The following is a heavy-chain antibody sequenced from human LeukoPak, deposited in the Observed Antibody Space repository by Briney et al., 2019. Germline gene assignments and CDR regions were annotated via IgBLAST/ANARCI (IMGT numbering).Heavy chain of an antibody. D-gene: IGHD3-9*01. V-gene: IGHV3-23*01. CDR2: ISGGGGHT. J-gene: IGHJ4*02. CDR3: AKAPYYDILAGYCYLDY. Sequence: PGGSLRLFCAASGFTFSRYAISWVRQAPGKALEWVSGISGGGGHTYYAPPVKRRFTISRDNSKNTLYLQMTSLRAEDTAVYYCAKAPYYDILAGYCYLDYWGQGTLVTVSS. CDR1: GFTFSRYA.